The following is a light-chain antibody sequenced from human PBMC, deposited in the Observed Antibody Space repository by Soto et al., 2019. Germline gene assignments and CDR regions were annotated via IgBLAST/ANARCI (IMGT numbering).Light chain of an antibody. CDR3: LQHNFYPPT. CDR1: QGIHKS. J-gene: IGKJ5*01. Sequence: DIQMTQSPSAMSASVGARVTIPCRASQGIHKSLAWFQQKPGKVPKRLIYGASSLQSGVPSRFSGSGSGTEFTLTISSLQPEDFATYYCLQHNFYPPTFGQGTRLE. CDR2: GAS. V-gene: IGKV1-17*03.